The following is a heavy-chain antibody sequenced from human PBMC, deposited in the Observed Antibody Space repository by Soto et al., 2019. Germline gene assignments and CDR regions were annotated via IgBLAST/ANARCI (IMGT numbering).Heavy chain of an antibody. CDR3: ARDLGATSLVAYYYYGMDV. Sequence: GASVTVACKTSGGTFSNYIITWVRQAPGQGLEWMGGIIPIFGTANYAQKFQGRVTITADESTSTAYMELSSLRSEDTAVYYCARDLGATSLVAYYYYGMDVWGQGTTVTVSS. J-gene: IGHJ6*02. CDR2: IIPIFGTA. CDR1: GGTFSNYI. D-gene: IGHD1-26*01. V-gene: IGHV1-69*13.